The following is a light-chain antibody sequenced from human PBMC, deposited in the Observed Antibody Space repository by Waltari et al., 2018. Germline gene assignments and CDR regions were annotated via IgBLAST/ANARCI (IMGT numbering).Light chain of an antibody. J-gene: IGKJ2*01. Sequence: EIVLTQSPGTLSLSPGESATLSCRASQSVSTTYLTWYQHKPGQAPRLLIYDASSRATGIPDRFSGNGSGTDFTLPINSLEPEDFAVYYCQQSAGSPYTFGQGTKLEVK. CDR2: DAS. CDR1: QSVSTTY. CDR3: QQSAGSPYT. V-gene: IGKV3-20*01.